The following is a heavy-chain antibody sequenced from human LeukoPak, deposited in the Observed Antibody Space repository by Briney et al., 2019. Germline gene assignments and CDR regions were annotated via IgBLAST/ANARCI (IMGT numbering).Heavy chain of an antibody. CDR2: ISSSSDYI. D-gene: IGHD3-22*01. CDR1: GFTFNTYW. J-gene: IGHJ4*02. CDR3: ARLIPKNYYDSSGYNDY. V-gene: IGHV3-21*01. Sequence: GGSLRLSCAASGFTFNTYWMNWVRQAPGKGLEWVSSISSSSDYIYYADSVKGRFTISRDNAKNSLYLQMNSLRAEDTAVYYCARLIPKNYYDSSGYNDYWGQGTLVTVSS.